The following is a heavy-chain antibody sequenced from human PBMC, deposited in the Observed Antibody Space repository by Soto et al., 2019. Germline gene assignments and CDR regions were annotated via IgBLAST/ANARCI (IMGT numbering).Heavy chain of an antibody. CDR2: ISGSGGST. V-gene: IGHV3-23*01. CDR3: AKDPLYYDFWSGTGGAFDI. CDR1: GFTFSSYA. D-gene: IGHD3-3*01. J-gene: IGHJ3*02. Sequence: EVQLLESGGGLVQPGGSLRLSCAASGFTFSSYAMSWVRQAPGKGLEWVSAISGSGGSTYYADSVKGRFTISRDNSKNTLYLQMNSLRAEDTAVYYCAKDPLYYDFWSGTGGAFDIWGQGTMVTVSS.